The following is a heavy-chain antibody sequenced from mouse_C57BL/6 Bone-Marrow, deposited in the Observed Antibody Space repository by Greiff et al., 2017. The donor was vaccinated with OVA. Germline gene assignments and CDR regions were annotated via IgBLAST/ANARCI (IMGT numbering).Heavy chain of an antibody. CDR1: GYTFTSYW. J-gene: IGHJ3*01. CDR3: ACAGFAY. V-gene: IGHV1-50*01. Sequence: VQLQQPGAELVKPGASVKLSCKASGYTFTSYWMQWVKQRPGQGLEWIGEIDPSDSYTNYNQKFKGKATLTVDTSSSTAYMQLSSLTSEDSAVYYCACAGFAYWGQGTLVTVSA. CDR2: IDPSDSYT.